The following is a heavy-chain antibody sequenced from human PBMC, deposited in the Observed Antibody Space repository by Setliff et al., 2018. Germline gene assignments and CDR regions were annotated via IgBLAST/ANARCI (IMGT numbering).Heavy chain of an antibody. J-gene: IGHJ4*02. CDR2: MYHSGSA. Sequence: SETLSLTCTVSGYSISSGYYWGWIRQPPGKGLEWIGNMYHSGSAYYNPFLKSRVTISVDTSKNQFSLKVTSVTAADTAMYYCARDGVAVPGSQDYWGQGTLVTVSS. V-gene: IGHV4-38-2*02. CDR1: GYSISSGYY. D-gene: IGHD6-19*01. CDR3: ARDGVAVPGSQDY.